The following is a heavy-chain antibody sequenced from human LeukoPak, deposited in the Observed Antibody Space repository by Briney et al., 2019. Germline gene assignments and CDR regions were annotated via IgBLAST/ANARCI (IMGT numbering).Heavy chain of an antibody. CDR2: IFTTGST. V-gene: IGHV4-4*07. J-gene: IGHJ4*02. CDR3: ARQASGGGRVPFDY. D-gene: IGHD4-23*01. Sequence: KPSETLSLTCTVSGGSISSSYCNWIRQPAGKGLEGIGRIFTTGSTTYNPSLKSRLTMSVDTTKNQFSLKLNSVTAADTAVYYCARQASGGGRVPFDYWGQGTLVAASS. CDR1: GGSISSSY.